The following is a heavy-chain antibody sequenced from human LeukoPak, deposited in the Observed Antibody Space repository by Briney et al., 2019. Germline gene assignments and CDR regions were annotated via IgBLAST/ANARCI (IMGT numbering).Heavy chain of an antibody. V-gene: IGHV4-38-2*02. CDR1: SYSISSGYY. D-gene: IGHD1-14*01. CDR3: AKVRGIKEVTFDY. J-gene: IGHJ4*02. Sequence: PSETLSLTCTVSSYSISSGYYWGWIRQSPGKGLEWIGSIYHGGSTDYNPSLNSRVTMSLDTSKHRISLNLSSVTAADTAVYYCAKVRGIKEVTFDYWGQGTLVTVSS. CDR2: IYHGGST.